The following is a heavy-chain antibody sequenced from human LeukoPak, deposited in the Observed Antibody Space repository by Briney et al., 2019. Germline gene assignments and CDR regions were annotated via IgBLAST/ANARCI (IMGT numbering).Heavy chain of an antibody. J-gene: IGHJ5*02. V-gene: IGHV4-4*09. CDR2: IYTSGST. Sequence: SETLSLTCTVSGGSISSYYWSWIRQPPGKGLEWMGYIYTSGSTNYNPSLKSRVTISVDTSKNQFSLKLSSVTAADTAVYYCARVDYDCWSGKPGWFDPWGQGTLVTVSS. CDR3: ARVDYDCWSGKPGWFDP. CDR1: GGSISSYY. D-gene: IGHD3-3*01.